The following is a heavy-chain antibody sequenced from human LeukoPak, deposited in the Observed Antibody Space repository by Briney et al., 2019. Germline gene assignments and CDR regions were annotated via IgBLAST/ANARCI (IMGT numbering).Heavy chain of an antibody. CDR3: ARDSRAHRQRLAYYNYYMDV. J-gene: IGHJ6*03. Sequence: GGSLRLSCAASGFSVSNNYINWVRQAPGKGLEWISVFYSDGTTSYYAASVKGRFSISRDNSKNTVYLQMNSLRAEDTAVYFCARDSRAHRQRLAYYNYYMDVWGKGTTVTISS. CDR2: FYSDGTT. D-gene: IGHD6-19*01. CDR1: GFSVSNNY. V-gene: IGHV3-66*01.